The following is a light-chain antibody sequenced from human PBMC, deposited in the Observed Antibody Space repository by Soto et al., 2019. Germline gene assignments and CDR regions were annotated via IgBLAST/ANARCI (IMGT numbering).Light chain of an antibody. V-gene: IGLV1-51*01. J-gene: IGLJ3*02. Sequence: QSVLTQPPSVSAAPGQKVTISCSGSSSNIGNNYVSWYQQLPGTAPKLLIYDNNKRPSGIPDRFSGSKSGTSATLGITGLQTGDEADYYCGTWDSSLSVWVFGGGTKLTV. CDR1: SSNIGNNY. CDR2: DNN. CDR3: GTWDSSLSVWV.